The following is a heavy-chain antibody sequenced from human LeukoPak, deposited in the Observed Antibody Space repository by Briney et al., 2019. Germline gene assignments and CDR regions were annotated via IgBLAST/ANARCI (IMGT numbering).Heavy chain of an antibody. CDR1: GGSISSSSYY. CDR2: IYYSGST. V-gene: IGHV4-39*01. Sequence: PSETLSLTCTVSGGSISSSSYYWGWIRQPPGKGLEWIGSIYYSGSTYYNPSLKSRVTISVDTSKNQFSLKLSSVTAADTAAYYCASGYSGYDSTAFDYWGQGTLVTVSS. CDR3: ASGYSGYDSTAFDY. D-gene: IGHD5-12*01. J-gene: IGHJ4*02.